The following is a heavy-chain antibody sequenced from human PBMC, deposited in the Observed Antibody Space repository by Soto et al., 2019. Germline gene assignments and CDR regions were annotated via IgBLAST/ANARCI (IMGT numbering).Heavy chain of an antibody. D-gene: IGHD1-1*01. V-gene: IGHV3-30*04. CDR1: GFTFSSYA. CDR2: ISYDGRNK. J-gene: IGHJ6*02. Sequence: QVQLVESGGGVVQPGRSLRLSCAASGFTFSSYAMHWVRQAPGKGLEWVAVISYDGRNKYYADSVKGRFTISRDNSKNTLYLQNNSMRADDTAVYYCARISLRYNWYDFTYNCYSMDVSGQGTTVNVS. CDR3: ARISLRYNWYDFTYNCYSMDV.